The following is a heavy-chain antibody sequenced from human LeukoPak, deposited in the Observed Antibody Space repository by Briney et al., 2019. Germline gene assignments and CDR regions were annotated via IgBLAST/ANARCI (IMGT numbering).Heavy chain of an antibody. V-gene: IGHV4-59*08. CDR3: ARWRSSSSDFDY. Sequence: SETLSLTCTVSGGSISGYSWSWIRQPPGKGLEWIGYTHYSGSSNYNPSLKSRVTISVDTSKNQFSLKLSSVTAADTAVYYCARWRSSSSDFDYWGQGTLVTVSS. J-gene: IGHJ4*02. D-gene: IGHD6-6*01. CDR2: THYSGSS. CDR1: GGSISGYS.